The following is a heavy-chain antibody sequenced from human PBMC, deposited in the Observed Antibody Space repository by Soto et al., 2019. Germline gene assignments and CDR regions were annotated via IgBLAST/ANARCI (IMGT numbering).Heavy chain of an antibody. D-gene: IGHD2-2*01. V-gene: IGHV4-34*01. CDR2: VNHSGEA. J-gene: IGHJ4*02. CDR3: ARGGNRYSTTSSGVGGFDY. CDR1: GGSFRNYY. Sequence: SETLSLTCGVYGGSFRNYYWIWVRQPPGKGLEWIGEVNHSGEATYNPSLKSRVTISVDTSKNQFSLNLSSLTTADTAVYFCARGGNRYSTTSSGVGGFDYWGQGTLVTVSS.